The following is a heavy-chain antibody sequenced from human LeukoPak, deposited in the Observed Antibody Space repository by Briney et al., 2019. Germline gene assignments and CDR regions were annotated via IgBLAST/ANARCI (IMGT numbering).Heavy chain of an antibody. Sequence: GGSLRLSCAASGFTVSSNYMSWVRQAPGKGLEWVSVIYSGGSTYYADSVKGRFTISRDNSKNTLYLQMNGLRAEDTAVYYCGRVWNGRTFIDYWGQGTLVTVSS. CDR2: IYSGGST. J-gene: IGHJ4*02. D-gene: IGHD1-1*01. CDR3: GRVWNGRTFIDY. V-gene: IGHV3-53*01. CDR1: GFTVSSNY.